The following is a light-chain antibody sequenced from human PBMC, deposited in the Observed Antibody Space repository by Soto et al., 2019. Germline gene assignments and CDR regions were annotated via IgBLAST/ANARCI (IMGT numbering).Light chain of an antibody. V-gene: IGKV2-28*01. CDR2: LGS. J-gene: IGKJ2*01. CDR1: QSLLYGNGYTY. Sequence: DVVMTQSPPSLPVTPGEPASISCRSSQSLLYGNGYTYFDWYLQKPGQSPQLLIYLGSNRASGVPDRFSGSGSGTDFTLKISTVEAEDVGVYYCMQALQTPYTFGQGTKLEIK. CDR3: MQALQTPYT.